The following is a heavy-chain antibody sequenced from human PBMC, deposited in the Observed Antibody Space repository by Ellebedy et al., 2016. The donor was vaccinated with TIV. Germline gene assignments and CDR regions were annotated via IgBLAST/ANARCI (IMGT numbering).Heavy chain of an antibody. Sequence: GSLRLXCAVYGGSFSGYYWSWIRQPPGKGLEWIGEINHSGSTNYNPSLKSRVTISVDTSKNQFSLKLSSVTAADTAVYYCARVESVASYYYYYGMDVWGQGTTVTVSS. CDR2: INHSGST. CDR1: GGSFSGYY. V-gene: IGHV4-34*01. J-gene: IGHJ6*02. CDR3: ARVESVASYYYYYGMDV. D-gene: IGHD5-12*01.